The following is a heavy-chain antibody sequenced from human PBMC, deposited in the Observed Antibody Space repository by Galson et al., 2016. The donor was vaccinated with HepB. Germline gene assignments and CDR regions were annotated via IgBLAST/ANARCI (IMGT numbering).Heavy chain of an antibody. V-gene: IGHV3-48*01. D-gene: IGHD5-24*01. CDR3: ARVDPQTQQSRDYSMAQDY. Sequence: LEWLSYISSSAGAIHYADSVKGRFTISRDNAKNSLYLQMNSLRVEDTAVYYCARVDPQTQQSRDYSMAQDYWGQGTLVTVSS. CDR2: ISSSAGAI. J-gene: IGHJ4*02.